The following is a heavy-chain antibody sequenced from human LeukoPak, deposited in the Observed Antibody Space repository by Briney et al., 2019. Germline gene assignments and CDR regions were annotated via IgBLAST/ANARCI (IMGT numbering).Heavy chain of an antibody. CDR1: GYAFTNYG. CDR2: ITADNGNA. CDR3: ASALYCSSSNCYDGASDY. J-gene: IGHJ4*02. D-gene: IGHD2-15*01. Sequence: ASVKVSCKASGYAFTNYGISWVRQAPGQGLEWMGWITADNGNANYAQKFQGRVTMTADTSTSTAYLELRSLRSDDPAVYYCASALYCSSSNCYDGASDYWGQGTLVTVSS. V-gene: IGHV1-18*01.